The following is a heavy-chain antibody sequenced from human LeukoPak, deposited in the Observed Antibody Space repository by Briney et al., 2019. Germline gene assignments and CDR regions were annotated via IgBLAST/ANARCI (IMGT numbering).Heavy chain of an antibody. CDR1: GGSFSGYY. D-gene: IGHD2-2*01. V-gene: IGHV4-34*01. J-gene: IGHJ4*02. Sequence: SETLSLTCAVYGGSFSGYYWSWIRQPPGKGLEWIGEINHSGSTNYNPSLKSRVTISVDTSKNQFSLKLSSVTAADTAVYYCATNFPIYCSSPSCYAIYWGQGTLVTVSS. CDR2: INHSGST. CDR3: ATNFPIYCSSPSCYAIY.